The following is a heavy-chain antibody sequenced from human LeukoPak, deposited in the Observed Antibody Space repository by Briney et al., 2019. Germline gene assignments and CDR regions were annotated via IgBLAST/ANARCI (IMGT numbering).Heavy chain of an antibody. J-gene: IGHJ4*02. Sequence: GGSLRLSCAASGFTFSSYSMNWVRQAPGKGLEWVSSISSSSSYIYYADSVKGRFTISRDNAKNSLYLQMNSLRAEDTAVYYCARVGQGYCSSTSCGPFDYWGQGTLVTVSS. CDR1: GFTFSSYS. V-gene: IGHV3-21*01. CDR2: ISSSSSYI. CDR3: ARVGQGYCSSTSCGPFDY. D-gene: IGHD2-2*01.